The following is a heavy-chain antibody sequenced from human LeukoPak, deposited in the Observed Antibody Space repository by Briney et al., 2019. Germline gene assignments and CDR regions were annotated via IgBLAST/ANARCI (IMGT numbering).Heavy chain of an antibody. V-gene: IGHV4-39*07. CDR2: IRHDGGT. Sequence: SETLSLTCTVSGDSISSSNCYWGWIRQPPGKGLEWIGEIRHDGGTKYNPSLKSRVTISVDTSKNQFSLKLSSVTAADTAVYYCARLYCSGGSCYGTDYWGQGTLVTVSS. D-gene: IGHD2-15*01. CDR1: GDSISSSNCY. J-gene: IGHJ4*02. CDR3: ARLYCSGGSCYGTDY.